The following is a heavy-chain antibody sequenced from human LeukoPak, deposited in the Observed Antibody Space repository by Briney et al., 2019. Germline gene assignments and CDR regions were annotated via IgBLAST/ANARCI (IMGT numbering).Heavy chain of an antibody. D-gene: IGHD4-11*01. CDR2: ISASGGTT. CDR3: AKVTVRSANYFDY. V-gene: IGHV3-23*01. J-gene: IGHJ4*02. Sequence: GGSLRLSCAASGFTFNNYAMSWVRQAPGKGLEWVSAISASGGTTYYADSVKGRFTISRDNSENTLFLQMNSLRAEDTAVYYCAKVTVRSANYFDYWAQGTLVTVSS. CDR1: GFTFNNYA.